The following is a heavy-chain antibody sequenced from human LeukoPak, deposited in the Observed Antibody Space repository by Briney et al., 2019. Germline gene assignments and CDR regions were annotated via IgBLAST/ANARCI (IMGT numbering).Heavy chain of an antibody. CDR1: GFTFSSYG. CDR3: AKGDTGPYPSDTDY. CDR2: ISYDGSNK. V-gene: IGHV3-30*18. Sequence: GGSLRLSCAASGFTFSSYGMHWVRQAPGKGLEWVAVISYDGSNKYYADSVKGRFTISRDNSKNTLYLQMNSLRAEDTAVYYCAKGDTGPYPSDTDYWGQGTLVIVST. D-gene: IGHD1-14*01. J-gene: IGHJ4*02.